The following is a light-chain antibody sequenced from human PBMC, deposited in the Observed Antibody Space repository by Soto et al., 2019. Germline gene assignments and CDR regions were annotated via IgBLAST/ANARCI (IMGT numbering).Light chain of an antibody. V-gene: IGLV2-8*01. CDR1: SSDVGGYNY. J-gene: IGLJ2*01. CDR3: SSYAGSNSEYVV. Sequence: QSVLTQPPSASGSPGQSVTISCTGTSSDVGGYNYVSWYQQHPGKAPKLMIYEVSKRPSGVPDRFSGSKSGNTASLTVSGLQAEDEADYYCSSYAGSNSEYVVFGGGTKVTVL. CDR2: EVS.